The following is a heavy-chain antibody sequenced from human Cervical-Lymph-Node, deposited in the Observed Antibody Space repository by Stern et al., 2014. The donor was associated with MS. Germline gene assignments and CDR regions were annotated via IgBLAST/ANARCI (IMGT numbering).Heavy chain of an antibody. CDR3: MKAWGH. J-gene: IGHJ1*01. V-gene: IGHV1-8*01. Sequence: QVQLVQSGAEVRKPGASVRLSCKASGYIFTSDDINWVRQASGQGLEWMGWMNPDSGDTGVEQKCRGRVTMTRDVSTSTVYMELSSLTSEDTAVYYCMKAWGHWGQGTQVTVSS. CDR1: GYIFTSDD. CDR2: MNPDSGDT. D-gene: IGHD7-27*01.